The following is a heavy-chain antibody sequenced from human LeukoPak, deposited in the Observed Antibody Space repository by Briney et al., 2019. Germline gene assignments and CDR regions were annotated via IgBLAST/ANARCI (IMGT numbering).Heavy chain of an antibody. D-gene: IGHD1-26*01. J-gene: IGHJ4*02. CDR3: ARSGIYGGHFDN. CDR1: GGSISNYY. V-gene: IGHV4-59*08. Sequence: SETLSLTCTVSGGSISNYYCSWIRQSPGKGLEWIGYIYYSGTTNYNPSLKSRVTISVDTSKNQFSLELTSVTAADTAVYFCARSGIYGGHFDNGGQGTLVTVSS. CDR2: IYYSGTT.